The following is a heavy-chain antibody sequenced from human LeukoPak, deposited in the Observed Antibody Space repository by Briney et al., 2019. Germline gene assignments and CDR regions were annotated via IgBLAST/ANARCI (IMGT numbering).Heavy chain of an antibody. CDR3: ARGGWLLNY. CDR2: ISGSGGST. D-gene: IGHD3-22*01. CDR1: GFTFSSYA. V-gene: IGHV3-23*01. Sequence: GGSLRLSCAASGFTFSSYAMSWVRQAPGKGLEWVSAISGSGGSTYYADSVKGRFTISRDNAKNSLYLQMNSLRAEDTAVYYCARGGWLLNYWGQGTLVTVSS. J-gene: IGHJ4*02.